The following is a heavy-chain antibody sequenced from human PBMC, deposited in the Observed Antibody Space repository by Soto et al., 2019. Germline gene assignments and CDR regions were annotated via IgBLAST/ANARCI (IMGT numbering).Heavy chain of an antibody. Sequence: GGSLRLSCAASGFTFSNYWMNWVRQAPGKGLEWVANIKQDGSEKYFVDSVKGRSTISRDNAKNSLYLQMNSLRAEDTAVYYCARDLGRTAAGYYYYYAMDVWGQGTTVTVSS. CDR2: IKQDGSEK. D-gene: IGHD2-2*01. V-gene: IGHV3-7*01. CDR3: ARDLGRTAAGYYYYYAMDV. CDR1: GFTFSNYW. J-gene: IGHJ6*02.